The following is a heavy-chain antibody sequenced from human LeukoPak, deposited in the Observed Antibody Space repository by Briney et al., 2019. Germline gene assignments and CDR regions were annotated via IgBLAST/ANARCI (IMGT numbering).Heavy chain of an antibody. CDR1: GGSISSYY. CDR2: IYYSGST. D-gene: IGHD2-2*01. Sequence: SETLSLTCTVSGGSISSYYWSWIRQPPGKGLEWIGYIYYSGSTNYNPSLKSRVTISVDTSKNQFSLKLSSVTAADTAVYYCARARHIVVVPAAFSLWFDPWGQGTLVTVSS. J-gene: IGHJ5*02. CDR3: ARARHIVVVPAAFSLWFDP. V-gene: IGHV4-59*01.